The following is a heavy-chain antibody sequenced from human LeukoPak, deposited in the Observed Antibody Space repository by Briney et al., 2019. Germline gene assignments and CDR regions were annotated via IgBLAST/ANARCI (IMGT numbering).Heavy chain of an antibody. CDR1: GFTFSSYW. CDR2: IKQDGSEK. J-gene: IGHJ3*02. Sequence: GGSLRLSCAASGFTFSSYWMSWVRQAPGKGLEWVANIKQDGSEKYYVDSVKGRFTISRDNAKNSLYLQMNSLRAEDTAVYYCARTEYYYDSSGYYHDAFDIWGQGTMVTVFS. CDR3: ARTEYYYDSSGYYHDAFDI. V-gene: IGHV3-7*01. D-gene: IGHD3-22*01.